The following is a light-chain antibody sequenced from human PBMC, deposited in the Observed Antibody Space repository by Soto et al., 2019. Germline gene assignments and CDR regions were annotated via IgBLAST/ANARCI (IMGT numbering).Light chain of an antibody. CDR2: DAS. CDR3: QQSYRTPRT. J-gene: IGKJ1*01. CDR1: QGISSA. V-gene: IGKV1-13*02. Sequence: AIQLTQSPSSLSASVGDRVTITCRASQGISSALAWYQQKPGKAPKLLMHDASSLDSGVPSRFSGSGSGTDFTLTISSLQPEDFATYYCQQSYRTPRTFGQGTKVDI.